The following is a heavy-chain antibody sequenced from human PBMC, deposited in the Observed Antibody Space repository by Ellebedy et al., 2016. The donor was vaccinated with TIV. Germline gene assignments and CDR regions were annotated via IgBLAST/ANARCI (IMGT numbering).Heavy chain of an antibody. CDR2: IKQDGSEK. D-gene: IGHD3-10*01. V-gene: IGHV3-7*01. Sequence: GESLKISCAASGFTFSDYWMSWVRQAPGKRLEWVANIKQDGSEKWYVDSVKGRFTISRDNAKNSLYLQMSSLRAEDTAVYYCARDQGWAYPGSTRFDYWGQGTLVTVSS. CDR1: GFTFSDYW. J-gene: IGHJ4*03. CDR3: ARDQGWAYPGSTRFDY.